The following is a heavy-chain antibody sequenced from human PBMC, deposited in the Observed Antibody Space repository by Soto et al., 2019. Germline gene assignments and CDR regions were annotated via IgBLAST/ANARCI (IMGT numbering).Heavy chain of an antibody. CDR3: ARHVRRSSSWYSGGNNYGMDV. CDR1: GGSISSSSYY. D-gene: IGHD6-13*01. CDR2: IYYSGST. J-gene: IGHJ6*02. V-gene: IGHV4-39*01. Sequence: SETLSLTCTVSGGSISSSSYYWGWIRQPPGKGLEWIGSIYYSGSTYYNPSLKSRVTISVDTSKNQFSLKLSSVTAADTAVYYCARHVRRSSSWYSGGNNYGMDVWGQGTTVTVSS.